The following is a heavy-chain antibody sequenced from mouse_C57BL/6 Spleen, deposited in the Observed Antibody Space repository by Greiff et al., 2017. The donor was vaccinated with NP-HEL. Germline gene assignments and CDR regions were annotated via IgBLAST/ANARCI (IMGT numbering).Heavy chain of an antibody. D-gene: IGHD2-4*01. V-gene: IGHV1-64*01. CDR3: ARWDYDVYAMDY. CDR1: GYTFTSYW. J-gene: IGHJ4*01. CDR2: IHPNSGST. Sequence: QVQLKQPGAELVKPGASVKLSCKASGYTFTSYWMHWVKQRPGQGLEWIGMIHPNSGSTNYNEKFKSKATLTVDKSSSTAYMQLSSLTSEDSAVYYCARWDYDVYAMDYWGQGTSVTVSS.